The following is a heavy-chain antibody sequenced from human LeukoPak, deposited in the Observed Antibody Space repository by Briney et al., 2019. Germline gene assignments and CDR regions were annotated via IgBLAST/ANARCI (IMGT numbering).Heavy chain of an antibody. CDR3: ARDMSLPTAATNWFDP. Sequence: GGSLRLSCAASGFAFSSYWMSWVRQAPGKGLEWVSSISSSSSYIYYADSVKGRFTISRDNAKNSLYLQMNSLRVEDTAVYYCARDMSLPTAATNWFDPWGQGTLVTVSS. J-gene: IGHJ5*02. V-gene: IGHV3-21*01. CDR1: GFAFSSYW. CDR2: ISSSSSYI. D-gene: IGHD6-13*01.